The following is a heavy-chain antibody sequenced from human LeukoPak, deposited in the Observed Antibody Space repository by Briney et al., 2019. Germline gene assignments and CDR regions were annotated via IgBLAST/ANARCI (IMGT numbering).Heavy chain of an antibody. Sequence: SETLSLTCTVSGGSISTSNYYWGWIRQPPGKGLEWIGNIFYSGSTYYSPSLKSRVTISLDTSRNQFSLKLNSVTAADTAVYYCARDNVGIAAAGTMYHFDYWGQGTLVTVSS. CDR2: IFYSGST. D-gene: IGHD6-13*01. CDR1: GGSISTSNYY. J-gene: IGHJ4*02. CDR3: ARDNVGIAAAGTMYHFDY. V-gene: IGHV4-39*07.